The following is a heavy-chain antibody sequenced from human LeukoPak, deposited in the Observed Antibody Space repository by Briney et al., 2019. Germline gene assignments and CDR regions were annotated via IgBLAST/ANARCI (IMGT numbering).Heavy chain of an antibody. CDR2: IDHSGST. J-gene: IGHJ4*02. Sequence: SETLSLTCAVYGGSFSGSYWSWIRQPPGKGLERIGEIDHSGSTNYNPSLKSRVTISVDTSKNQFSLKLSSVTAADTAVYYCARGAHDSYDSLDFDYWGQGTLVTVSS. CDR1: GGSFSGSY. CDR3: ARGAHDSYDSLDFDY. V-gene: IGHV4-34*01. D-gene: IGHD5-18*01.